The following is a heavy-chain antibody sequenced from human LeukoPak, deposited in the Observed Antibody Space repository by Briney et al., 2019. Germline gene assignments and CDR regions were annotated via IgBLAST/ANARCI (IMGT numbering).Heavy chain of an antibody. J-gene: IGHJ4*02. CDR3: ARAMIQYGGYDY. CDR2: IYTNGGT. V-gene: IGHV4-61*09. CDR1: GGSISSSSYY. Sequence: SETLSLTCTVSGGSISSSSYYWNWIRQPAGKGLEWIGHIYTNGGTNYNPSLKSRVTMSVDTSKNQFSLKLSSVTAADTAVYYCARAMIQYGGYDYWGQGTLVTVSS. D-gene: IGHD5-12*01.